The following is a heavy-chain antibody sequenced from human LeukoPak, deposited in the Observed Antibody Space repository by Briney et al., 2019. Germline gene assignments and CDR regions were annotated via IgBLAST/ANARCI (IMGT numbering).Heavy chain of an antibody. CDR2: IRYDGSNK. CDR1: PFTCRTNG. CDR3: ARDHSSGWYSDYFDY. J-gene: IGHJ4*02. Sequence: PGWSLALYCKAVPFTCRTNGQDSHRHPPCKALDSVPVIRYDGSNKYYADSVKRRFTISRANSKNTLYLQMNSLRAEDTAVYYCARDHSSGWYSDYFDYWGQGTLVTVSS. D-gene: IGHD6-19*01. V-gene: IGHV3-33*08.